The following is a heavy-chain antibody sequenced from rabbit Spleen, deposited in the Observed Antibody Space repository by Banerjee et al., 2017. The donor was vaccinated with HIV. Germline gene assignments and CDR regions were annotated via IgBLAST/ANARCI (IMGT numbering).Heavy chain of an antibody. Sequence: QSLEESGGDLVKPGASLALTCTASGFSFSSSYWVCWVRQAPGKGLEWIGYIDPIFGGTYYASWVNGRFSISKTSSTTVTLQMTSLTAADTATYFCARNYVNAFDPWGPGTLVTVS. J-gene: IGHJ2*01. V-gene: IGHV1S40*01. CDR2: IDPIFGGT. D-gene: IGHD1-1*01. CDR3: ARNYVNAFDP. CDR1: GFSFSSSYW.